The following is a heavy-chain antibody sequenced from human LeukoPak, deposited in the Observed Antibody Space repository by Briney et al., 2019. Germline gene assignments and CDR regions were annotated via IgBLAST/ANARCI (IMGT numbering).Heavy chain of an antibody. J-gene: IGHJ4*02. V-gene: IGHV3-21*06. Sequence: PGGSLRLSCAASGFTFSSYSMNWVRQAPGKGLEWVSSISGSSRYMYYADSVKGRFTISRDNVKNSLYLQMNSLRAEDTAVYYCARDDPYSSFDYWGQGTLVIVSS. CDR1: GFTFSSYS. CDR3: ARDDPYSSFDY. D-gene: IGHD4-11*01. CDR2: ISGSSRYM.